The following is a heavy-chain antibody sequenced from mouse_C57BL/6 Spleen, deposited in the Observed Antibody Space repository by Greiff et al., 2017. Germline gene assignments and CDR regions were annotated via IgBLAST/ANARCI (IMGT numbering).Heavy chain of an antibody. Sequence: QVQLKESGAELVKPGASVKLSCKASGYTFTEYTIHWVKQRSGQGLEWIGWFYPGSGSIKYNEKFKDKATLTADKSSSTVYMELSRLTSEDSAVYFCARHEDSGNAPYYYAMDYWGQGTSVTVSS. J-gene: IGHJ4*01. CDR3: ARHEDSGNAPYYYAMDY. V-gene: IGHV1-62-2*01. D-gene: IGHD1-3*01. CDR1: GYTFTEYT. CDR2: FYPGSGSI.